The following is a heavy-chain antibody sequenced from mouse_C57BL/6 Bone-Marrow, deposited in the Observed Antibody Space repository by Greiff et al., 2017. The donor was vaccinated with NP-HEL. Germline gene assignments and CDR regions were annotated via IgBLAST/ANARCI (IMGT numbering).Heavy chain of an antibody. CDR3: TGWFITTVVAPDYYAMDY. CDR1: GFNIKDDY. V-gene: IGHV14-4*01. J-gene: IGHJ4*01. CDR2: IDPENGDT. Sequence: EVQLQQSGAELVRPGASVKLSCTASGFNIKDDYMHWVKQRPEQGLEWIGWIDPENGDTEYASKFQGKATITADTSSNTAYLQLSSLTSEDTAVYYCTGWFITTVVAPDYYAMDYWGQGTSVTVSS. D-gene: IGHD1-1*01.